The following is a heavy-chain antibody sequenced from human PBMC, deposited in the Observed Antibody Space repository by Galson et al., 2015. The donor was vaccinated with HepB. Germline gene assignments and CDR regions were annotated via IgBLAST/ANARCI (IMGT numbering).Heavy chain of an antibody. V-gene: IGHV1-8*01. Sequence: SVKVSCKASGYTFTSYDINWVRQATGQGLEWMGWMNPNSGNTVYAQKFQGRVTMTRNTSISTAYMELSSLRSEDTAVYYCARGGRITIFGVVTRKPYSYYRDVWGKGTTVTVSS. CDR1: GYTFTSYD. CDR3: ARGGRITIFGVVTRKPYSYYRDV. J-gene: IGHJ6*03. D-gene: IGHD3-3*01. CDR2: MNPNSGNT.